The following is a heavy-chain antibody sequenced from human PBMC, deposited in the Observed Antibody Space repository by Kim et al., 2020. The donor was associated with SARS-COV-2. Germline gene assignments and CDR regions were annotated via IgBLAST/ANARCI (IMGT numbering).Heavy chain of an antibody. D-gene: IGHD2-21*02. CDR2: IIPIFGTA. CDR3: AREGGGNSPYYFDY. Sequence: SVKVSCKASGGTFSSYAISWVRQAPGQGLEWMGGIIPIFGTANYAQKFQGRVTITAGESTSTAYMELSSLRSEDTAVYYCAREGGGNSPYYFDYWGQGTLVTVSS. CDR1: GGTFSSYA. V-gene: IGHV1-69*13. J-gene: IGHJ4*02.